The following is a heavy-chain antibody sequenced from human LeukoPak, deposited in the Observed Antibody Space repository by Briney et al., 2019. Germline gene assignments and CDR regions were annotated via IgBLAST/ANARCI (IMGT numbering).Heavy chain of an antibody. CDR2: VYSDGTT. CDR1: GFTVTSSY. J-gene: IGHJ4*02. V-gene: IGHV3-66*01. CDR3: ARGGGGPSPTLDY. D-gene: IGHD2-15*01. Sequence: GGSLRLSCAASGFTVTSSYMNWVRQAPGKGLEWVSIVYSDGTTYYADSVKGRFTISRDNSKNTLYLQMNSLRAEDTAVYYCARGGGGPSPTLDYWGQGTLVTVSS.